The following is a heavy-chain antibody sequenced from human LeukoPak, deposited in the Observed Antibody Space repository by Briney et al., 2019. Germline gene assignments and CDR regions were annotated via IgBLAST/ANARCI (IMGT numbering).Heavy chain of an antibody. CDR1: GFTFSSYA. CDR3: AREYSYGSDAFDI. J-gene: IGHJ3*02. CDR2: ISSNGGST. Sequence: GGSLRLSCAASGFTFSSYAMHWVRQAPGKGLEYVSAISSNGGSTYYANSVKGRFTISRDNSKNTLYPQMGSLRAEDMAVYYCAREYSYGSDAFDIWGQGTMVTVSS. D-gene: IGHD5-18*01. V-gene: IGHV3-64*01.